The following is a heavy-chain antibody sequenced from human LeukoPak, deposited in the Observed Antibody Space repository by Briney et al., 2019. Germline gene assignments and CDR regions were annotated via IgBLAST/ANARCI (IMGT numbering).Heavy chain of an antibody. CDR3: ARDFYDFWSGGGGDAFDI. CDR2: IYTSGST. Sequence: SETLSLTCAVYGGSFSGYYWSWIRQPPGKGLEWIGRIYTSGSTNYNPSLKSRVTMSVDTSKNQFSLKLSSVTAADTAVYYCARDFYDFWSGGGGDAFDIWGQGTMVTVSS. CDR1: GGSFSGYY. D-gene: IGHD3-3*01. J-gene: IGHJ3*02. V-gene: IGHV4-4*07.